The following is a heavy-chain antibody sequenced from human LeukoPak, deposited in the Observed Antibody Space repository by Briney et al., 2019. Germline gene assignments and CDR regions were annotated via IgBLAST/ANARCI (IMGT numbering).Heavy chain of an antibody. V-gene: IGHV4-59*01. D-gene: IGHD3-3*01. CDR2: IYYSGST. Sequence: SETLSLTCTVSGGSISSYYWSWIRQPPGKGLEWIGYIYYSGSTNYNPSLKSRVTISVDTSKNQFSLKLSSVTAADTAVYYCARGDYFWSGYSHYFDYWGQGTLVTVSS. CDR3: ARGDYFWSGYSHYFDY. CDR1: GGSISSYY. J-gene: IGHJ4*02.